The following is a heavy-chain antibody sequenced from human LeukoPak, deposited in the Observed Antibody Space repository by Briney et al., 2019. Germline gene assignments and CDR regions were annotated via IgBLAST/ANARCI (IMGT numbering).Heavy chain of an antibody. J-gene: IGHJ4*02. V-gene: IGHV4-34*01. CDR2: INHSGST. D-gene: IGHD2-2*01. Sequence: SETLSLTCAVYGGSFSGYSWSWIRQPPGKGLEWIGEINHSGSTNYNPSLKSRVTISVDTSKNQFSLKLNSVTAADTAVYYCARRGVVPAARRQFDYWGQRTLVTVSS. CDR3: ARRGVVPAARRQFDY. CDR1: GGSFSGYS.